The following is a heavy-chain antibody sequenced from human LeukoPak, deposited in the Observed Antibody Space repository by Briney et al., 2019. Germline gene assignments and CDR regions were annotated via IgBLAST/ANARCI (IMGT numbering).Heavy chain of an antibody. CDR2: IYYSGST. D-gene: IGHD3-3*01. CDR1: GGSISSSSYY. CDR3: ARAYDFWSGYHDAYFDY. J-gene: IGHJ4*02. Sequence: PSETLSLTCTVSGGSISSSSYYWGWIRQPPGKGLEWVGSIYYSGSTYYNPSLKSRVTISVDTSKNQFSLKLSSVTAADTAVYYCARAYDFWSGYHDAYFDYWGQGTLVTVSS. V-gene: IGHV4-39*07.